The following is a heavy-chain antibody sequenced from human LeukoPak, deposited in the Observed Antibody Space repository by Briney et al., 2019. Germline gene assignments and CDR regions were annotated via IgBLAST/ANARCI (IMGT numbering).Heavy chain of an antibody. CDR2: FDPEDGET. CDR1: GYTLTELS. J-gene: IGHJ3*02. D-gene: IGHD3-10*01. CDR3: ATIFPSMARGVIITSDAFDI. V-gene: IGHV1-24*01. Sequence: ASVKVSCKVSGYTLTELSMHWVRQAPGKGLEWMGGFDPEDGETIYAQKFQGRVTMTEDTSTDTAYMELSSLRSEDTAVYYCATIFPSMARGVIITSDAFDIWGQGTMVTVSS.